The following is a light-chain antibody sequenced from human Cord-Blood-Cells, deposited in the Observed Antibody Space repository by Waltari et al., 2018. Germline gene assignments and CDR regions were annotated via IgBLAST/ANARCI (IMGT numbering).Light chain of an antibody. CDR2: DAS. CDR1: QDISNY. CDR3: QQYDNLPYT. Sequence: DIQMTQSPSSLSASVGDRVTITCQASQDISNYLNWYQQKPGKAPKLLIYDASNLETGVPSRLSGSGSGTDFTFTISSLQPEDIETYYCQQYDNLPYTFGQGTKLEIK. J-gene: IGKJ2*01. V-gene: IGKV1-33*01.